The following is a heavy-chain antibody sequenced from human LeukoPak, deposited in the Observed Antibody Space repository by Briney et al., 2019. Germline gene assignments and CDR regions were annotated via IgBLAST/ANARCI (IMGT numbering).Heavy chain of an antibody. Sequence: GGSLRLSCAASGFTFSSYSMNWVRQAPGKGLEWVSSISSSTSYIYYADSVKGRFTISRDNAKNSLYLQMNSLRAEDTAVYYCAKSRSSSPYYYYYYYMDVWGKGTTVTVSS. CDR1: GFTFSSYS. CDR3: AKSRSSSPYYYYYYYMDV. CDR2: ISSSTSYI. D-gene: IGHD6-6*01. V-gene: IGHV3-21*01. J-gene: IGHJ6*03.